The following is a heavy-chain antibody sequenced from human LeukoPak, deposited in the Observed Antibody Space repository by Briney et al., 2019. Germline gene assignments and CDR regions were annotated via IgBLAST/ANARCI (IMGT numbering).Heavy chain of an antibody. CDR1: GGSISSGSYY. CDR2: IYTSGST. J-gene: IGHJ4*02. CDR3: ARDKGSSIAAAGIFDY. V-gene: IGHV4-61*02. D-gene: IGHD6-13*01. Sequence: SQTLSLTCTVSGGSISSGSYYWSWIRQPAGKGLEWIGRIYTSGSTNYNPSLKSRVTISVDTSKNQFSLKLSSVTAADTAVYYCARDKGSSIAAAGIFDYWGQGTLVTVSS.